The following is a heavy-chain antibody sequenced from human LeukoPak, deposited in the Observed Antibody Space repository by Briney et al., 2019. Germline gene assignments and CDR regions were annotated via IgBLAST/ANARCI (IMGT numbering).Heavy chain of an antibody. D-gene: IGHD7-27*01. CDR3: TRENWGPDY. J-gene: IGHJ4*02. Sequence: PGWSLRLSCAASGFTFNKYWMTWVRQAPGKGLEWLANIKQDGSAKHYVNSVKGRFTISRDNAKNSVYLQLNSLRDEDTAIYYCTRENWGPDYWGQGTLVTVSS. V-gene: IGHV3-7*01. CDR2: IKQDGSAK. CDR1: GFTFNKYW.